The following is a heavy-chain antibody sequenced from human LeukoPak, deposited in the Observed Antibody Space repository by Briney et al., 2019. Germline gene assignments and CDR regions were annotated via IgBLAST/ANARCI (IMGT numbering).Heavy chain of an antibody. J-gene: IGHJ4*02. CDR1: GGTFSRYG. CDR3: ATDDYGDYGNLDY. V-gene: IGHV1-69*13. CDR2: IVPLFGTA. Sequence: ASVKVSCKATGGTFSRYGISWVRQARGQGLEWMGGIVPLFGTAKYAQKFQGRVTITADESTSTVYMELRSLRSEDAAVYYCATDDYGDYGNLDYWGQGTLVTVSS. D-gene: IGHD4-17*01.